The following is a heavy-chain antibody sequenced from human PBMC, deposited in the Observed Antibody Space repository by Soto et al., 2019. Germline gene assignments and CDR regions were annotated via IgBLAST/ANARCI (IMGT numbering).Heavy chain of an antibody. CDR2: TSYDENYK. J-gene: IGHJ4*02. CDR3: ARQGGSSGIWYFDY. CDR1: GFTFSGYA. D-gene: IGHD6-6*01. Sequence: QVQLVESGGGVVQPGRSLRLSCAASGFTFSGYAMHWVRQAPGKGLEWVAATSYDENYKYYADSVKGRFTTSRDNSKNTLFLQMNSLRTEDTAVYYCARQGGSSGIWYFDYWGQGSLVTVSS. V-gene: IGHV3-30*04.